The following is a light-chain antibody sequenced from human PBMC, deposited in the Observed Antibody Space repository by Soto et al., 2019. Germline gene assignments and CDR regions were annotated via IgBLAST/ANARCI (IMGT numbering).Light chain of an antibody. CDR3: QQSHTPPHT. Sequence: DVHMTQSPSSLTAFVGDRVTITCQASQDISNYLNGYEQKPWKAAKLLMYAASGLQRGVPFGFSGSGSGTDFTLTISSLQPEDCASYYCQQSHTPPHTFGQGTRLEIK. CDR1: QDISNY. V-gene: IGKV1-39*01. J-gene: IGKJ5*01. CDR2: AAS.